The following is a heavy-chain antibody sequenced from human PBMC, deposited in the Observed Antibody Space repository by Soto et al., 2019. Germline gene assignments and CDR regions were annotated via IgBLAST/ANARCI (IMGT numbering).Heavy chain of an antibody. V-gene: IGHV3-74*01. J-gene: IGHJ4*02. D-gene: IGHD3-10*02. CDR3: ARDLVLGSGSCEN. Sequence: EVQLVESGGGSVQPGGSLRLSCAASGFVFSSYWMHWFRQVPGKGLVWVSRIRPDGSGANYADSVQGRFTISRDNAKNKLDLQVNSLRAEDTGLYYCARDLVLGSGSCENWGQGTLVTVSS. CDR1: GFVFSSYW. CDR2: IRPDGSGA.